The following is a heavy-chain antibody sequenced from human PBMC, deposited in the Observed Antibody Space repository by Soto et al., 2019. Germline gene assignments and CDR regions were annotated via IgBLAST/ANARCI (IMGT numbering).Heavy chain of an antibody. CDR3: AINSRYCSSTSCYAD. CDR2: ISTSGDST. J-gene: IGHJ4*02. V-gene: IGHV3-23*01. Sequence: GGSLRLSCAASGFTFSSYAMSWVRQAPGKGLEWVSGISTSGDSTYYAGSVKGRFTISRDNSKDTLYLQMNSLRAGDTAVYYCAINSRYCSSTSCYADWGQGTLVTVSS. CDR1: GFTFSSYA. D-gene: IGHD2-2*01.